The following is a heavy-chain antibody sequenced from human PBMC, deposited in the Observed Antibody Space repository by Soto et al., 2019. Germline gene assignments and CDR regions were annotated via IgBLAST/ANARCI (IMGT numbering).Heavy chain of an antibody. Sequence: SETLSLTCTVSGGSISRGDYYWGWIRQPPGKGLGWVGYIYYSGSTYYNPSLKSRVTISVDTSKNQFSLKLSSVTAADTAVYYCARDNILGILYGGMDVWGQGTTVTVSS. D-gene: IGHD3-3*01. V-gene: IGHV4-30-4*01. J-gene: IGHJ6*02. CDR1: GGSISRGDYY. CDR2: IYYSGST. CDR3: ARDNILGILYGGMDV.